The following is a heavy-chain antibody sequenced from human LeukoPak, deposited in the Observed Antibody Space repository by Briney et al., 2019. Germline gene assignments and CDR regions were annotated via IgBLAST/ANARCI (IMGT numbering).Heavy chain of an antibody. D-gene: IGHD1-26*01. CDR3: ARDLIVGATLGSDY. CDR2: IYSGGST. V-gene: IGHV3-53*01. CDR1: GFTVSSNY. J-gene: IGHJ4*02. Sequence: GGSLRLSCAASGFTVSSNYMSWVRQAPGKGLEWVSVIYSGGSTYYAASVKGRFTISRDNSKNTLYLQMNSLRAEDTAVYYCARDLIVGATLGSDYWGQGTLVTVSS.